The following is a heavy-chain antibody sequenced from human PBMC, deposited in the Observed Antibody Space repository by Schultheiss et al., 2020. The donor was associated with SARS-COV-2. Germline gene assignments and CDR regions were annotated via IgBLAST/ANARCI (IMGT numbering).Heavy chain of an antibody. CDR3: ARKYCSSTSCYSDY. Sequence: GGSLRLSCAASGFTFDDYAMHWVRQAPGKGLEWVSAISGSGGSTYYADSVKGRFTISRDNSKNTLYLQMNSLRAEDTAVYYCARKYCSSTSCYSDYWGQGTLVTVSS. J-gene: IGHJ4*02. V-gene: IGHV3-23*01. D-gene: IGHD2-2*01. CDR2: ISGSGGST. CDR1: GFTFDDYA.